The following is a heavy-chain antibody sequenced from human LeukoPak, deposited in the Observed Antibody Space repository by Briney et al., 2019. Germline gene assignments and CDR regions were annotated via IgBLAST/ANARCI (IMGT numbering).Heavy chain of an antibody. J-gene: IGHJ6*03. CDR1: GYTFTSYY. CDR2: INPSGGST. D-gene: IGHD4-17*01. CDR3: ARRDHGEDYGDYADYYYYYMDV. V-gene: IGHV1-46*01. Sequence: ASVKVSCKASGYTFTSYYMHWVRQAPGQGLEWMGIINPSGGSTSYAQKFQGRVTMTRDTSTSTVYMELSSLRSEDTAVYYCARRDHGEDYGDYADYYYYYMDVWGKGTTVTVSS.